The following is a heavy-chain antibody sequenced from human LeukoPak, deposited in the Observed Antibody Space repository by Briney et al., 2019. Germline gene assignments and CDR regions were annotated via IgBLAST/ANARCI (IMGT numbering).Heavy chain of an antibody. V-gene: IGHV4-34*01. D-gene: IGHD2-2*01. CDR2: INHSGST. CDR3: ARLIVVVPAALYDPDAFDI. CDR1: GGSFSGYY. J-gene: IGHJ3*02. Sequence: PSETLSPTCAVYGGSFSGYYWSWIRQPPGKGLEWIGEINHSGSTNYNPSLKSRVTISVDTSKNQFSLKLSSVTAADTAVYYCARLIVVVPAALYDPDAFDIWGQGTMVTVSS.